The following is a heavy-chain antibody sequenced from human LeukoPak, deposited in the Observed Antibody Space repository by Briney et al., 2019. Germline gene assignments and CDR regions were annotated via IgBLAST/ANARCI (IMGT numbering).Heavy chain of an antibody. CDR1: GFTFSSYA. V-gene: IGHV3-30-3*01. D-gene: IGHD6-19*01. CDR3: ARGSQRSSGWGSRVFYGMDV. Sequence: GRSLRLSCAASGFTFSSYAMHWVRQAPGKGLEWVAVISHDGSNKYYADSVKGRFTISRDNSKNTLYLQMNSLRAEDTAAYYCARGSQRSSGWGSRVFYGMDVWGQGTTVTVSS. J-gene: IGHJ6*02. CDR2: ISHDGSNK.